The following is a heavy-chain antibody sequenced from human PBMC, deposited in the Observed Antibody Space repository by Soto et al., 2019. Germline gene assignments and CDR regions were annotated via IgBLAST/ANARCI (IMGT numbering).Heavy chain of an antibody. CDR3: ARGAPYGYNPSYYFDY. D-gene: IGHD5-18*01. CDR2: ISGSGGST. J-gene: IGHJ4*02. V-gene: IGHV3-23*01. CDR1: GFTFSSFA. Sequence: GGSLRLSCAASGFTFSSFAMSWVRQAPGKGLDWVSAISGSGGSTYSADSVKGRFTISRDNAKNSLYLQMNSLRAEDTAVYYCARGAPYGYNPSYYFDYWGQGTLVTVSS.